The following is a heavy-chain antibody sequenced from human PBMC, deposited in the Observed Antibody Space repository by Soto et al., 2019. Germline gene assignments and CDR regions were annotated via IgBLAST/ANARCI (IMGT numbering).Heavy chain of an antibody. CDR1: GITFSNYA. CDR3: GKAVGWAPVDH. CDR2: ISFDGSDE. V-gene: IGHV3-30-3*01. J-gene: IGHJ4*02. Sequence: GGSLRLSCVASGITFSNYAMHWVRQAPGKGPEWVALISFDGSDEDYTDSVKGRFTISRDNAKNTLYLQMNTLRAEDTAVYYCGKAVGWAPVDHWGQGTLVTVSS. D-gene: IGHD1-26*01.